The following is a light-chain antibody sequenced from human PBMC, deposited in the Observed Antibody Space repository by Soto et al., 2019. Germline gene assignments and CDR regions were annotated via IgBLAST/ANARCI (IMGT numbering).Light chain of an antibody. CDR1: KLGDKY. CDR3: QVWDTSPDHVI. CDR2: QDS. Sequence: SYELTQPPSVSVSPGQTASITCSGGKLGDKYACWYQQKPGQSPVLVIYQDSKRPSGIPERFSGSNSGNTATLTISGTQAMDEADYYCQVWDTSPDHVIFGGGTKLTVL. V-gene: IGLV3-1*01. J-gene: IGLJ2*01.